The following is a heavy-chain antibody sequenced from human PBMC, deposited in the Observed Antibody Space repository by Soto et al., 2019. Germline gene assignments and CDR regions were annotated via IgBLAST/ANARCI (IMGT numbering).Heavy chain of an antibody. Sequence: QVQLVQSGAEEKKPGASVKVSCKASGYTFTSYAMHWVRQAPGQRLEWMGWINAGNGNTKYSQKFQGRVTITRDTSASTAYMGLSSLRSEDTAVYYCARDIARSGWYPGGWFDPWGQGTLVTVSS. CDR1: GYTFTSYA. CDR3: ARDIARSGWYPGGWFDP. V-gene: IGHV1-3*05. J-gene: IGHJ5*02. CDR2: INAGNGNT. D-gene: IGHD6-19*01.